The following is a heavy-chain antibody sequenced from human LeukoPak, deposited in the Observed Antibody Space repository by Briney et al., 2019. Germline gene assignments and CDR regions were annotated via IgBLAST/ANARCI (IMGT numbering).Heavy chain of an antibody. CDR3: ARDISPDIVVVPAAMGFDY. D-gene: IGHD2-2*01. CDR2: IYYRAKWYN. Sequence: LQTLSLTCAISGDSVSSNIAAGNWIRQSPSRGLECLGRIYYRAKWYNDYAVSVKSRITINPDTSKHQFFLQMNSVTPEDTAVYYCARDISPDIVVVPAAMGFDYWGQGTLVTVSS. J-gene: IGHJ4*02. CDR1: GDSVSSNIAA. V-gene: IGHV6-1*01.